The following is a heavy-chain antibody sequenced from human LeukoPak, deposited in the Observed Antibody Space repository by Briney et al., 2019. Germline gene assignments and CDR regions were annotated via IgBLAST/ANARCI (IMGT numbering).Heavy chain of an antibody. CDR3: AKDAQRGFDYSNSLEN. V-gene: IGHV3-33*06. CDR2: IWSDATEK. J-gene: IGHJ4*02. CDR1: GFTYSHYG. Sequence: GGSLRLACAASGFTYSHYGMHWVRQAPGKGLEWVAVIWSDATEKYYGDAVKGRFTISRDNSRNTLYLQMNSLRAEDTAVYYCAKDAQRGFDYSNSLENWGQGTLVTVSS. D-gene: IGHD4-11*01.